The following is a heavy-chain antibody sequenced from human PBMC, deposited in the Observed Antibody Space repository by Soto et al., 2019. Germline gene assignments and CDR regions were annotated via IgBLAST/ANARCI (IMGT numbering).Heavy chain of an antibody. CDR1: GFTFSSYG. CDR2: ISYDGSNK. D-gene: IGHD4-17*01. Sequence: GGSLRLSCAASGFTFSSYGMHWVRQAPGKGLEWVAVISYDGSNKYYADSVKGRFTISRDNSKNTLYLQMNSLRAEDTAVYYCAYGDYTRGADYWGQGTLVTVSS. V-gene: IGHV3-30*03. J-gene: IGHJ4*02. CDR3: AYGDYTRGADY.